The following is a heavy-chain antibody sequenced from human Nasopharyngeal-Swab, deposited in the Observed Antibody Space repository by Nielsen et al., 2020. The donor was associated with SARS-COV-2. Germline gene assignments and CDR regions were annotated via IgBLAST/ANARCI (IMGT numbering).Heavy chain of an antibody. CDR2: VIHSGST. J-gene: IGHJ4*02. D-gene: IGHD1-26*01. V-gene: IGHV4-59*11. CDR1: GASMSGHY. Sequence: SETLSLTCSVSGASMSGHYWTWIRQSPGEGLEWIGYVIHSGSTKYNPSLKSRVTVSETTSKGKFFLTLTSVTAEDTAVYYCARGRNSVGGFFDFWGQGIQVVVS. CDR3: ARGRNSVGGFFDF.